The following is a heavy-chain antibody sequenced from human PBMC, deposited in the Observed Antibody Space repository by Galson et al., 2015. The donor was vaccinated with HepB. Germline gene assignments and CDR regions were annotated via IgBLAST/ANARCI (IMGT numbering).Heavy chain of an antibody. CDR3: ARNRGGDSWDDAFDI. D-gene: IGHD2-21*02. J-gene: IGHJ3*02. Sequence: SLRLSCAASGFIFSDHYINWVRQAPGKGLEWVGRSRHKARSYSTEYAAPVKGRFTISRDHTQNSVTSMTAADTAVYFCARNRGGDSWDDAFDIWGQGTKVNVFS. CDR1: GFIFSDHY. CDR2: SRHKARSYST. V-gene: IGHV3-72*01.